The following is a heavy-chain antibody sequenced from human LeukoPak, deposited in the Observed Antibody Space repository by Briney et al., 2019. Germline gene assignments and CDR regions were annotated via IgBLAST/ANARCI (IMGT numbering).Heavy chain of an antibody. D-gene: IGHD3-22*01. J-gene: IGHJ3*02. Sequence: SETLSLTCTVSGGSISSSSYYWGWIRQPPGKGLEWIGSVYYSGSTNYNPSLKSRVTISVDTSKNQFSLKLSAVTAADTAVYYCASQVDSSGYYGLGAFDIWGQGTMVTVSS. CDR1: GGSISSSSYY. V-gene: IGHV4-39*07. CDR3: ASQVDSSGYYGLGAFDI. CDR2: VYYSGST.